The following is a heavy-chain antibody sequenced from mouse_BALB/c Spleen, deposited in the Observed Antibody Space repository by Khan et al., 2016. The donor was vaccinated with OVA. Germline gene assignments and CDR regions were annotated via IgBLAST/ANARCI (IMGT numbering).Heavy chain of an antibody. CDR1: GFTFSSYS. J-gene: IGHJ3*01. D-gene: IGHD1-1*01. CDR3: ASYLAGSFAY. V-gene: IGHV5-6*01. Sequence: EVELVESGGDLVKPGGSLKLSCAASGFTFSSYSMSWVRQTPDKRLEWVATISSGGDYTYYPDNVKGRFTISRDNANNTLYLQMSSLKSEDTAMYYCASYLAGSFAYWGQGTLVTVSA. CDR2: ISSGGDYT.